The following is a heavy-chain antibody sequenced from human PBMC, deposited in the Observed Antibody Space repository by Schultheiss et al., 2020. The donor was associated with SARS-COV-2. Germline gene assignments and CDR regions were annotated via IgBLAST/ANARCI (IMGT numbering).Heavy chain of an antibody. D-gene: IGHD4-17*01. CDR2: ISYDGSNK. CDR3: ARVSRFRVYGDYAHLDY. V-gene: IGHV3-30-3*01. J-gene: IGHJ4*02. CDR1: GFTFSTYA. Sequence: GGSLRLSCSASGFTFSTYAMNLVRQAPGKGLEWVAVISYDGSNKYYADSVKGRFTISRDNSKNTLYLQMNSLRAEDTAVYYCARVSRFRVYGDYAHLDYWGQGTLVTVSS.